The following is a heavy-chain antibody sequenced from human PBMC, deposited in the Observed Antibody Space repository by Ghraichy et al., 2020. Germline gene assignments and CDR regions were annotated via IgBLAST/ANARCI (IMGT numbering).Heavy chain of an antibody. Sequence: GGSLRLSCAASGFTFDDYAMHWVRQAPGKGLEWVSGISWNSGSIGYADSVKGRFTISRDNAKNSLYLQMNSLRAEDTALYYCAKDRGGKGFQGWFDPWGQGTLVTVSS. CDR2: ISWNSGSI. CDR3: AKDRGGKGFQGWFDP. V-gene: IGHV3-9*01. J-gene: IGHJ5*02. CDR1: GFTFDDYA. D-gene: IGHD3-10*01.